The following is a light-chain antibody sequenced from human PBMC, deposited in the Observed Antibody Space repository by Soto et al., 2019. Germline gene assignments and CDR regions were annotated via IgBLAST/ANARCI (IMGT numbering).Light chain of an antibody. CDR2: EVN. CDR3: SSYTSTSTRV. J-gene: IGLJ1*01. V-gene: IGLV2-14*01. CDR1: SSDVGGYNY. Sequence: QSALTQPAFVSGSPGQSITISCTGTSSDVGGYNYVSWYQHPPGKAPKLMISEVNNRPSGVSNRFSGSKSGNTASLTISGLQAEDEADYYCSSYTSTSTRVFGTGTKLTVL.